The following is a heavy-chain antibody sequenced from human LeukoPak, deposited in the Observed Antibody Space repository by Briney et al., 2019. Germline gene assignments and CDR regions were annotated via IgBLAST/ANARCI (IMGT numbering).Heavy chain of an antibody. J-gene: IGHJ4*02. V-gene: IGHV3-23*01. CDR3: ANGGIAVAGTAY. CDR2: ISGSGGST. CDR1: GFTFSSYA. Sequence: GGSLRLSCTASGFTFSSYAMSWVRQAPGKGLEWVSAISGSGGSTYYADSVKGRFTISRDNSKNTLYLQMNSLRAEDTAVYYCANGGIAVAGTAYWGQGTLVTVSS. D-gene: IGHD6-19*01.